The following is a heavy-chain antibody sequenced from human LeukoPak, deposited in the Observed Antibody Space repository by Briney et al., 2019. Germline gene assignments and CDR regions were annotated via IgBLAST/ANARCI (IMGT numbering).Heavy chain of an antibody. V-gene: IGHV3-23*01. CDR1: GFTFSSYG. Sequence: GGSLRLSCAASGFTFSSYGMSWVRQAPGKGLEWVSAISGSGGSTYYANSVKGRFTISRDNSKNTLYLQMNSLIPEDTAVYYCARQYISGQWYFDYWGQGTLVTVSS. CDR2: ISGSGGST. J-gene: IGHJ4*02. CDR3: ARQYISGQWYFDY. D-gene: IGHD5-18*01.